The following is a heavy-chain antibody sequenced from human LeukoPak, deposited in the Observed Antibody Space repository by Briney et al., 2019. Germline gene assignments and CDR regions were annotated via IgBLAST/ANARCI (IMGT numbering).Heavy chain of an antibody. CDR3: ARASEGSGSCLDY. D-gene: IGHD3-3*01. CDR1: GFTFSSYA. J-gene: IGHJ4*02. CDR2: ISYDGSNK. V-gene: IGHV3-30*04. Sequence: GGSLRLSCAASGFTFSSYAMHWVRQAPGKGLEWVAVISYDGSNKYYADSVKGRFTISRDNSNNTLYLQINSLRAEDTAVYYCARASEGSGSCLDYWGQGTLVTVSS.